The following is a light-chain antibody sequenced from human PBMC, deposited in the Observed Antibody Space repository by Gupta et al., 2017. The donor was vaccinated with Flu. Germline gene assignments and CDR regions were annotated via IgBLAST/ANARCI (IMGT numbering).Light chain of an antibody. CDR1: SSNIGSNY. CDR2: RNN. V-gene: IGLV1-47*01. CDR3: AAWDDSLSSRV. Sequence: QPVLTQPHSACGTHGQRVTISCSGSSSNIGSNYGSWYQHLPGTAPKPLIYRNNPRPSGVPDRFSGSMSGSSASLAISGPRSEDEADYFCAAWDDSLSSRVFGGGTKLTVL. J-gene: IGLJ3*02.